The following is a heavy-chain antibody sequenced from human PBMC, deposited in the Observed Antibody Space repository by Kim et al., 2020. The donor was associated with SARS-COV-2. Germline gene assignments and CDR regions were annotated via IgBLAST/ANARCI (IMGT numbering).Heavy chain of an antibody. J-gene: IGHJ6*02. CDR1: GGSISSGGYY. CDR3: ARDLAITVTTPSKNYGMDV. Sequence: SETLSLTCTVSGGSISSGGYYWSWIRQHPGKGLEWIGYIYYSGSTYYNPSLKSRVTISVDTSKNQFSLKLSSVTAADTAVYYCARDLAITVTTPSKNYGMDVWGQGTTVTVSS. CDR2: IYYSGST. V-gene: IGHV4-31*03. D-gene: IGHD4-4*01.